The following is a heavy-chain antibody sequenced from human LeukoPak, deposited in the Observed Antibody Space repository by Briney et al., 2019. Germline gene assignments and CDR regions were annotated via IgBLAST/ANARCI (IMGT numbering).Heavy chain of an antibody. CDR1: GVSISSYY. CDR2: IYYSGST. J-gene: IGHJ4*02. V-gene: IGHV4-59*07. CDR3: ARVSGGTYPDY. Sequence: SDTLSLTCAVSGVSISSYYWSWIRQPPGKGLEWIGYIYYSGSTNYNPSLKSRVTISVDTSKNQFSLKLSSVTAADTAVYYCARVSGGTYPDYWGQGTLVTVSS. D-gene: IGHD1-26*01.